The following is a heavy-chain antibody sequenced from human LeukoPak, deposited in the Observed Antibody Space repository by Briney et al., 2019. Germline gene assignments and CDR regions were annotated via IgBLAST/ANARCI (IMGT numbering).Heavy chain of an antibody. CDR3: ARGQDGYRATGD. D-gene: IGHD5-24*01. Sequence: PSETLSLTCTVSGGSIRSSYYYWGWIRQPPGKGLEWIGSIYDSGSTYYNPSLKSRVTISVDTSKNQFSLKLSSVTAADTAVYYCARGQDGYRATGDWGQGTLVTVSS. CDR1: GGSIRSSYYY. CDR2: IYDSGST. J-gene: IGHJ4*02. V-gene: IGHV4-39*07.